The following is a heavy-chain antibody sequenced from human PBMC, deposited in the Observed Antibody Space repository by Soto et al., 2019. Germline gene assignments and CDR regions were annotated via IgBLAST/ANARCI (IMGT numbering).Heavy chain of an antibody. CDR3: ARGIPGHYGVDV. D-gene: IGHD6-13*01. Sequence: EVQLVESGGALVQPRGSLGLSCEASGFDINTYWMHWVRQGPGKGLVWVSRIKSDGSNTDYADSVKGRFTISRDNAKNTLYLQLHSLSAEDTAVYYCARGIPGHYGVDVWGQGTTVTVSS. V-gene: IGHV3-74*01. J-gene: IGHJ6*02. CDR1: GFDINTYW. CDR2: IKSDGSNT.